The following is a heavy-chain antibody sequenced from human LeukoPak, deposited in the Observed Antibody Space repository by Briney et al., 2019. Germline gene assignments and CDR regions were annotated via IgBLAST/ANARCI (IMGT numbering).Heavy chain of an antibody. CDR1: GYTFTSYG. CDR2: ISAYNGNT. CDR3: ARVCSSTSCYVDFDY. Sequence: SVKVSCKASGYTFTSYGISWVRQAPGQGLEWMGWISAYNGNTNYAQKLQGRVTMTTDTSTSTAYMELRSLRSDDTAVYYCARVCSSTSCYVDFDYWGQGTLVTVSS. D-gene: IGHD2-2*01. V-gene: IGHV1-18*01. J-gene: IGHJ4*02.